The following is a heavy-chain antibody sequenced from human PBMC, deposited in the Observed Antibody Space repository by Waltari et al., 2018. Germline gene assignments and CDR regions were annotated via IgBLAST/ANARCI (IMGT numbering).Heavy chain of an antibody. CDR1: VFTFKTYN. CDR3: ARALSDYGPYYDY. J-gene: IGHJ4*02. D-gene: IGHD3-10*01. CDR2: ITDSGTI. V-gene: IGHV3-48*01. Sequence: EVQLVESGRGLVQPGGSVRLSCAASVFTFKTYNMNWVRQAPGKGLDWVSYITDSGTIHYADSVKGRFTISRDNAENSLYLQMNSLRAEDTAVYYCARALSDYGPYYDYWGQGTLVTVSS.